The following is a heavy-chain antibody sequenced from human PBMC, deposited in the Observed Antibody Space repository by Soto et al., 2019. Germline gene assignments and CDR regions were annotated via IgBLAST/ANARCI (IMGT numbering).Heavy chain of an antibody. J-gene: IGHJ5*02. CDR1: GYTFANYW. CDR3: VRHGRSGGSSYSGWFDP. Sequence: GESLKISCEASGYTFANYWIGWVRQMPGKGLELMGIIYPIESDARYSPSFQGQVIISADKSINTAYLQWSSLRASDTAIYYCVRHGRSGGSSYSGWFDPWGQGTLVTVSS. V-gene: IGHV5-51*01. CDR2: IYPIESDA. D-gene: IGHD2-15*01.